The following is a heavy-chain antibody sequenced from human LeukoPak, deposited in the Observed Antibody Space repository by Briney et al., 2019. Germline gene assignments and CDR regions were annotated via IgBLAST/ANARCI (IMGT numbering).Heavy chain of an antibody. CDR3: ARDCSSTSCRFDY. CDR2: IYSGGST. D-gene: IGHD2-2*01. J-gene: IGHJ4*02. V-gene: IGHV3-66*01. CDR1: GFTVSSNY. Sequence: GGSLRLSCAASGFTVSSNYMSWVRQAPGKGLEWVSVIYSGGSTYYADSVKGRFTISRDNSKNTLYLQMNSLRAEDTAVYYCARDCSSTSCRFDYWGQGTLVTVSS.